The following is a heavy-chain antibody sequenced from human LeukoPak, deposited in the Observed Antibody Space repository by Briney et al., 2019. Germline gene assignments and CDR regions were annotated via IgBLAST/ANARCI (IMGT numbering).Heavy chain of an antibody. D-gene: IGHD6-19*01. Sequence: GGSLRLSCEASGFTFNNYAMSWVRQAPGKGLEWVSAMSGVGGTTYYAASVRGRFTISGDNSKNILSLQMNSLRVEDTAIYYCAKGSQWLLRGGAYFDSWGQGTPVSVSS. CDR2: MSGVGGTT. J-gene: IGHJ4*02. CDR3: AKGSQWLLRGGAYFDS. V-gene: IGHV3-23*01. CDR1: GFTFNNYA.